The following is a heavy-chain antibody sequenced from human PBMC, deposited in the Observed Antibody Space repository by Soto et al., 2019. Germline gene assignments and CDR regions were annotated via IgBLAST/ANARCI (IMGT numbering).Heavy chain of an antibody. Sequence: GASVKVSCKASGYTFTDYYMHWVRQAPGQGLEWMGWINPNSGGTNYAQKFQGWVTMTRDTSISTVYMELSALISDDTAVYFCARSLLDEYSSSWRSAYYGMDVWSQGTTVTVSS. V-gene: IGHV1-2*04. CDR3: ARSLLDEYSSSWRSAYYGMDV. CDR1: GYTFTDYY. J-gene: IGHJ6*02. CDR2: INPNSGGT. D-gene: IGHD2-2*01.